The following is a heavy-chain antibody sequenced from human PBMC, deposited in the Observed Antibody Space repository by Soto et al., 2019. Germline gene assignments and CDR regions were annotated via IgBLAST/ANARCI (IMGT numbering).Heavy chain of an antibody. CDR2: IYYSGST. V-gene: IGHV4-39*01. CDR3: ARGTGTYDAFDI. J-gene: IGHJ3*02. CDR1: GGSISSSSYY. Sequence: QLQLQESGPGLVKPSETLSLTCTVSGGSISSSSYYWGWIRQPPGKGLEWIGSIYYSGSTYYNPSLKSRVTISVDTSKNHFSLKLSSVTAADTAVYYCARGTGTYDAFDIWGQGTMVTVSS. D-gene: IGHD1-1*01.